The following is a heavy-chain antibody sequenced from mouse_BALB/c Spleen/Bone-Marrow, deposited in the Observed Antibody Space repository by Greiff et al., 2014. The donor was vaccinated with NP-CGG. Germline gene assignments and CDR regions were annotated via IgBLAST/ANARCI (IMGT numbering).Heavy chain of an antibody. CDR3: ARGGYGNYLYYAMDY. J-gene: IGHJ4*01. V-gene: IGHV1-12*01. Sequence: LQQSGAELVKPGASVKMSCKASGYTFTNYNMHWVKQTPGQGLEWIGAIYPGNGDTSYNRKFKGKATLTADKSSSTAYMQLSSLTSEDSAVYYCARGGYGNYLYYAMDYWGQGTSVTVSS. CDR2: IYPGNGDT. D-gene: IGHD2-10*02. CDR1: GYTFTNYN.